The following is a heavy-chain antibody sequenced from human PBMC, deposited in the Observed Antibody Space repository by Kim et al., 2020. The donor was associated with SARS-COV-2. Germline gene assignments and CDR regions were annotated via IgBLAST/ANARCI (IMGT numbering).Heavy chain of an antibody. Sequence: GGSLRLSCAASGFTFDDYAMHWVRQAPGKGLEWVSGISWNSGSIGYADSVKGRFTISRDNAKNSLYLQMNSLRAEDTALYYCAKDASGSYTGGYFDYWGQGTLVTVSS. CDR3: AKDASGSYTGGYFDY. J-gene: IGHJ4*02. CDR2: ISWNSGSI. D-gene: IGHD1-26*01. CDR1: GFTFDDYA. V-gene: IGHV3-9*01.